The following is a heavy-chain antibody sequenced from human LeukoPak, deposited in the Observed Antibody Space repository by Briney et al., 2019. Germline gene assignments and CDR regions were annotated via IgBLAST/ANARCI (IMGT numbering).Heavy chain of an antibody. J-gene: IGHJ6*03. D-gene: IGHD3-9*01. CDR1: GFTFSGYG. CDR2: IRYDGSNK. Sequence: GGSLRLSCAASGFTFSGYGMHWVRQAPGKGLEWVAFIRYDGSNKYYADSVKGRFTISRDNAKNSLYLQMNSLRAEDTAVYYCARDMPSTLRYFDWLSYYYYMDVWGKGTTVTVSS. V-gene: IGHV3-30*02. CDR3: ARDMPSTLRYFDWLSYYYYMDV.